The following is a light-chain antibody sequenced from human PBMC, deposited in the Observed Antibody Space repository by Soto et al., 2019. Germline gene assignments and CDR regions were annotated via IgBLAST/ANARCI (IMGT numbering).Light chain of an antibody. Sequence: EILMTQSPATLSVSPGERATLSCRASQTVNTNVAWYQQKPGQAPRLLLYDASTRATDVPPRFSGSGSGTDFTLTISRVEPQDIAVYFCQQYGSSPGTFGQGTKVEI. V-gene: IGKV3-15*01. CDR1: QTVNTN. CDR2: DAS. J-gene: IGKJ1*01. CDR3: QQYGSSPGT.